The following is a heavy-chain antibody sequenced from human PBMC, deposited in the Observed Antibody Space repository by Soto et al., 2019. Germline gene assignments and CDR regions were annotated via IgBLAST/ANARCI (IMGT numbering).Heavy chain of an antibody. CDR2: AYCRSRWQY. CDR3: ARDPPDFNSGFDS. CDR1: GDSVSNNGGT. D-gene: IGHD1-26*01. J-gene: IGHJ4*02. Sequence: SQTLSLTCAICGDSVSNNGGTWNWIRQSPSRGLEWLGRAYCRSRWQYDYAPSVRSRITINPDTSKNHFSLQLSSVTPEDTAVYYCARDPPDFNSGFDSWGQGSLVTVSS. V-gene: IGHV6-1*01.